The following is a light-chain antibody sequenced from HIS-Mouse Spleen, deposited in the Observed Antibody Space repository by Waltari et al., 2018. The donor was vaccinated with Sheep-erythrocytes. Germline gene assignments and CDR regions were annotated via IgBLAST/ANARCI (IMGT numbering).Light chain of an antibody. V-gene: IGLV2-8*01. CDR2: EVS. CDR3: SSYAGSNNWV. Sequence: QSALTQPASVSGSPGQSITISCPGTSSDVGGYNYVSWYQQHPGKAPKLMIYEVSKRPSGVPARFSGSRSGNTASLTVSGLQAEDEADYYCSSYAGSNNWVFGGGTKLTVL. J-gene: IGLJ3*02. CDR1: SSDVGGYNY.